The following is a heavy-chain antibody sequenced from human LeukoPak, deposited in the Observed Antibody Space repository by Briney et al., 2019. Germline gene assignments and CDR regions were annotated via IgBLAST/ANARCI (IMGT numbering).Heavy chain of an antibody. CDR1: GFTFDDYA. Sequence: GGSLRLSCAASGFTFDDYAMHWVRQAPGKGLEWVSGISWNSVSIGYADSVKGRFTISRDNAKNSLYLQMNSLTAEDMAFYYCAKGLEPTRWVGFDYWGQGTLVTVSS. V-gene: IGHV3-9*03. J-gene: IGHJ4*02. CDR2: ISWNSVSI. CDR3: AKGLEPTRWVGFDY. D-gene: IGHD1-14*01.